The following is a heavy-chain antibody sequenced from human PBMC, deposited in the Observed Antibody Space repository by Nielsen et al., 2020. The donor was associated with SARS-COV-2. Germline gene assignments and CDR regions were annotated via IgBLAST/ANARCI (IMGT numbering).Heavy chain of an antibody. D-gene: IGHD3-3*01. CDR3: ARDIYSDFWSGYYTTPNYYYYYGMDV. J-gene: IGHJ6*02. Sequence: WVRQAPGQGLEWMGIINPSGGSTSYAQKFQGRVTMTRDTSTSTVYMELSSLRSEDTAVYYCARDIYSDFWSGYYTTPNYYYYYGMDVWGQGTTVTVSS. V-gene: IGHV1-46*01. CDR2: INPSGGST.